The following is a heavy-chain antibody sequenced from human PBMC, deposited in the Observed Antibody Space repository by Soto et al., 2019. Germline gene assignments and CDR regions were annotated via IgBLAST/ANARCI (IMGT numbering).Heavy chain of an antibody. CDR2: IKSKTDGGTT. J-gene: IGHJ6*02. CDR1: GFTFSNAW. V-gene: IGHV3-15*07. D-gene: IGHD3-3*01. Sequence: GGSLRLSCAASGFTFSNAWMNWVRQAPGKGLEWVGRIKSKTDGGTTDYAAPVKGRFTISRDDSKNTLYLQMNSLKTEDTAVYYCTTDFRWSDPDELPGDLVLYYYYYGMDVWGQGTTVTVSS. CDR3: TTDFRWSDPDELPGDLVLYYYYYGMDV.